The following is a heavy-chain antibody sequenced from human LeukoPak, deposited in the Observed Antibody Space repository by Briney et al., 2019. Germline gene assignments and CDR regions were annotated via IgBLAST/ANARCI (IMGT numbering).Heavy chain of an antibody. CDR3: ARDIGYGSSGWNFDY. V-gene: IGHV4-39*07. CDR2: IYYSGST. CDR1: GGSISSSSYY. Sequence: SETLSLTCAVSGGSISSSSYYWGWIRQPPGKGLEWIGSIYYSGSTYYNPSLKSRVTISVDTSKNQFSLKLSSVTAADTAVYYCARDIGYGSSGWNFDYWGQGTLVTVSS. D-gene: IGHD6-19*01. J-gene: IGHJ4*02.